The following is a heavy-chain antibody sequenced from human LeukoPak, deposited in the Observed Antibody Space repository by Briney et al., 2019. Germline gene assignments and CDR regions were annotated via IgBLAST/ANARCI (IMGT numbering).Heavy chain of an antibody. V-gene: IGHV4-4*07. D-gene: IGHD3-22*01. CDR3: ARDKMQTTYYDSSGSEAFDI. CDR2: IYTSGST. J-gene: IGHJ3*02. CDR1: GGSISSYY. Sequence: SETLSLTCTVSGGSISSYYWSWIRQPAGKGLEWIGRIYTSGSTNYNPSRKSRVTMSVDTSKNQFSLKLSSVTAADTAVYYCARDKMQTTYYDSSGSEAFDIWGQGTMVTVSS.